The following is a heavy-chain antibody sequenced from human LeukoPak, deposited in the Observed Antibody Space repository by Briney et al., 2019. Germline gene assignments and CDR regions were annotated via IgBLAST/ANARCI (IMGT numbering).Heavy chain of an antibody. CDR3: ASGIGVAFQSLDY. D-gene: IGHD3-10*01. CDR2: ISGYNGNT. CDR1: GYTFSSYG. V-gene: IGHV1-18*01. J-gene: IGHJ4*02. Sequence: ASVKVSCKASGYTFSSYGITWVRQAPGQGLEWMGWISGYNGNTNYGQKVQGRVTMTTDTSTSTVYMELRSLRSDDTAVYYCASGIGVAFQSLDYWGQGTLVTVSS.